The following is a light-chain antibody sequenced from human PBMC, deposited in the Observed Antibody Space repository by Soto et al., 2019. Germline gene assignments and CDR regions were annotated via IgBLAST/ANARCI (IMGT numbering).Light chain of an antibody. V-gene: IGLV1-44*01. J-gene: IGLJ2*01. Sequence: QSVLTQPPSASGTPGQGVTISCSGGSSNIGGNTVNWYQQLPGTAPKLLVYSYNQRPSGVPDRFSGSKSGTSASLAISGLWSEDETDYYCAAWDDSLNRVVFGGGTKLTVL. CDR3: AAWDDSLNRVV. CDR2: SYN. CDR1: SSNIGGNT.